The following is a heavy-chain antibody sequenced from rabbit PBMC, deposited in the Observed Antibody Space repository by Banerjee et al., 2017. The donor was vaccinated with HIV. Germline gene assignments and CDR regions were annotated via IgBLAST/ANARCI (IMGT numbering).Heavy chain of an antibody. D-gene: IGHD2-1*01. CDR1: GFDFSSYW. V-gene: IGHV1S45*01. J-gene: IGHJ6*01. CDR2: IYAGDGST. CDR3: ARGCADYYYGMDL. Sequence: QEQLVESGGGLVQPERSLTLTCKASGFDFSSYWICWVRQAPGKGLEWIGCIYAGDGSTDYASWAKGRFTISKTSSTTVTLQMTSLTAADTATYFCARGCADYYYGMDLWGPGTLVTVS.